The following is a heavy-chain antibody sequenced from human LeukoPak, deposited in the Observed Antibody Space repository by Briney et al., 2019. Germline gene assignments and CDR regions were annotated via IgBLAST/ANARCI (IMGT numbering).Heavy chain of an antibody. CDR1: GGSISSGDYY. CDR2: IYYSGST. V-gene: IGHV4-30-4*01. J-gene: IGHJ4*02. CDR3: ARVGIVATMFIDY. D-gene: IGHD5-12*01. Sequence: SQTLSLTCTVSGGSISSGDYYWSWIRQPPGKGLEWIGYIYYSGSTYYNPSLKRRVTISVDTSKNQFSLKLSSVTAADTAVYYCARVGIVATMFIDYWGQGTLVTVSS.